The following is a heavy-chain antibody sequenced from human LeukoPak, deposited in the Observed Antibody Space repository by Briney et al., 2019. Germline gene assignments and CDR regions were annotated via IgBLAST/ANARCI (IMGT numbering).Heavy chain of an antibody. Sequence: GGSLRLSCAASGFTFSDYYMSWIRQAPGKGLEWVSYISSSGSTIYYADSVKGRFTISRDNAKNSLYLQMNSLRAEDTAVYYCARSQSNPLEWLLYLDYWGQRTLVTVSS. V-gene: IGHV3-11*01. J-gene: IGHJ4*02. CDR2: ISSSGSTI. CDR1: GFTFSDYY. D-gene: IGHD3-3*01. CDR3: ARSQSNPLEWLLYLDY.